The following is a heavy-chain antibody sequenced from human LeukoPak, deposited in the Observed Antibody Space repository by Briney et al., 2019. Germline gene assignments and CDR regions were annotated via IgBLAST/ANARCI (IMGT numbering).Heavy chain of an antibody. D-gene: IGHD2-2*01. CDR3: ARMGYQLPLLYFDY. CDR2: ITGSGTSI. J-gene: IGHJ4*02. CDR1: GFTFSSYE. Sequence: GGSLRLSCAASGFTFSSYEMNWVRQAPGKGLEWVSYITGSGTSIYYADSVKGRFTISRDNAKNSLYLQMNSLRAEDTAVYYCARMGYQLPLLYFDYWGQGTLVTVSS. V-gene: IGHV3-48*03.